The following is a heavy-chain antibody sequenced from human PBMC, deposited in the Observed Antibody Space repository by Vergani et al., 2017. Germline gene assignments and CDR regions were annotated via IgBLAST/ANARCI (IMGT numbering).Heavy chain of an antibody. CDR1: GFTFSSYA. J-gene: IGHJ5*02. CDR3: ARDRVEFWSGYGNWFDP. CDR2: ISGSGGST. V-gene: IGHV3-23*01. Sequence: EVQLLESGGGLVQPGGSPRLSCAASGFTFSSYAMSWVRQAPGKGLEWVSAISGSGGSTYYADSVKGRFTISRDNSKNTLNLQMNSLRAEDTAVYYCARDRVEFWSGYGNWFDPWGQGTLVTVSS. D-gene: IGHD3-3*01.